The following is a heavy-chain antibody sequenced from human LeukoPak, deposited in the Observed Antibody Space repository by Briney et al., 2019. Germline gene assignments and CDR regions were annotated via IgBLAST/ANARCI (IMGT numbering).Heavy chain of an antibody. J-gene: IGHJ5*02. Sequence: SETLSLTCTVSGYSISSGYYWGWIRQPPGRGLEWIGSIYHGGSTYYNPSLKSRVTISVDTSKNQFSLKLSSVTAADTAVYNCARDPIAAAGNWFDPWGQGTLVTVSS. CDR2: IYHGGST. D-gene: IGHD6-13*01. V-gene: IGHV4-38-2*02. CDR3: ARDPIAAAGNWFDP. CDR1: GYSISSGYY.